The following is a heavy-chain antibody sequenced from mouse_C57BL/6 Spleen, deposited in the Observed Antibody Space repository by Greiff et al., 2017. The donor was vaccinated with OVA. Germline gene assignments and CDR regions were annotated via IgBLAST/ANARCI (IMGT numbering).Heavy chain of an antibody. J-gene: IGHJ4*01. CDR2: IYPGDGDT. CDR3: ARDYYGSSYVYAMDY. V-gene: IGHV1-82*01. Sequence: VQLVESGPELVKPGASVKISCKASGYAFSSSWMNWVKQRPGKGLEWIGRIYPGDGDTNYNGKFKGKATLTADKSSSTAYMQLSSLTSEDSAVYFCARDYYGSSYVYAMDYWGQGTSVTVSS. CDR1: GYAFSSSW. D-gene: IGHD1-1*01.